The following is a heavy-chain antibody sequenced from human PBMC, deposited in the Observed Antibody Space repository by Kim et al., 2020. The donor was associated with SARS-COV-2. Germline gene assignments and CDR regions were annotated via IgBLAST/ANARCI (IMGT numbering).Heavy chain of an antibody. V-gene: IGHV3-23*01. CDR3: AIGVTVGFGELVFDY. Sequence: GGSLRLSCAASGFTFTSYAMSWVRQAPGKGLEWVSAISGSGGSTYYAASVKGRFTISTDNSKNTLYLQMNSMKAEDTAVYYCAIGVTVGFGELVFDYWGQGTLVTVSS. CDR2: ISGSGGST. J-gene: IGHJ4*02. D-gene: IGHD3-10*01. CDR1: GFTFTSYA.